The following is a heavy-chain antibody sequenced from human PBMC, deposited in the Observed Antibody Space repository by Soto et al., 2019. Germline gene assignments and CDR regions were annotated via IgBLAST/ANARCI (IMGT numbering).Heavy chain of an antibody. V-gene: IGHV4-30-2*01. D-gene: IGHD6-6*01. CDR3: AGGIAARPVGY. Sequence: QLQLQESGSGLVKPSQTLSLTCAVSGGSISSGGYSWSWIRQPPGKVLEWMGDIYHSGSTYYNPSLKSRVTISVDRSKNQFSLRLRSVTAADTAVYYCAGGIAARPVGYCGQGTLGTVAS. CDR1: GGSISSGGYS. CDR2: IYHSGST. J-gene: IGHJ4*02.